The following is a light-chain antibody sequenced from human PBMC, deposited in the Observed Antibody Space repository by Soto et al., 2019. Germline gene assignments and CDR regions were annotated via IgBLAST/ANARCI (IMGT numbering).Light chain of an antibody. Sequence: DIQMTQSPSSLSASVGDRVTITCRASQFISTYLNWYQQKPGKAPNLLIYGASSLQSGVSSRFSGSVSGTDFTLTIGSLQPEDFATYYCQQSYISPTAFGQGTKVDSK. CDR1: QFISTY. V-gene: IGKV1-39*01. CDR3: QQSYISPTA. J-gene: IGKJ2*01. CDR2: GAS.